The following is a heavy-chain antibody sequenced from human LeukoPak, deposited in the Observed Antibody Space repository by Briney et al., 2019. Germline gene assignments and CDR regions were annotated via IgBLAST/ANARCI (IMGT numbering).Heavy chain of an antibody. V-gene: IGHV1-58*02. CDR1: GFAFSSSA. CDR3: AAGSSYSLYYYYNMDV. D-gene: IGHD2-15*01. Sequence: SVKVSCKASGFAFSSSAMQWMRQARGQRLEWIGWIVVGSSDTKYAQKFQERVTITRDMSTSTAYMELSSLRSEDTAVYYCAAGSSYSLYYYYNMDVRGKGTTVTVSS. J-gene: IGHJ6*03. CDR2: IVVGSSDT.